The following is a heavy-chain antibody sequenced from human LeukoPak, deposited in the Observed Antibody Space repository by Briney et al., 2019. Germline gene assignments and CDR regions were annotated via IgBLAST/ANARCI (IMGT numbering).Heavy chain of an antibody. CDR2: IIPIFGTA. Sequence: SVKVSCKASGGTFSSYAISWVRQAPGQGLEWMGGIIPIFGTANYAQKFQGRVTITADESTSTAYMELSSLRSEDTAVYYCASPPLGYCSGGSCYSGRYYYYGMDVWGQGTTVTVSS. J-gene: IGHJ6*02. CDR3: ASPPLGYCSGGSCYSGRYYYYGMDV. V-gene: IGHV1-69*13. CDR1: GGTFSSYA. D-gene: IGHD2-15*01.